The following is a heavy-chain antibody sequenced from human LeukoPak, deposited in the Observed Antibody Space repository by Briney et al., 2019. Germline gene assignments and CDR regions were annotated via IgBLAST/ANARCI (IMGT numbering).Heavy chain of an antibody. CDR3: ARDGGLELPDY. Sequence: ASVKVSCKASGYTFTSYYMHWVRQAPGQGLEWMGIINPSGGSTSYAQKFQGRVTMTRDMSTSTVYMELSSLRSEDTAVYYCARDGGLELPDYWGQGTLVTVSS. V-gene: IGHV1-46*01. D-gene: IGHD1-7*01. J-gene: IGHJ4*02. CDR1: GYTFTSYY. CDR2: INPSGGST.